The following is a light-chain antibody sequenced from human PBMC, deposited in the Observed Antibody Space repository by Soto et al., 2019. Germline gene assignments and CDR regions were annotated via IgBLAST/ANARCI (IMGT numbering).Light chain of an antibody. J-gene: IGKJ1*01. V-gene: IGKV3-15*01. CDR3: QQYNNWPPDRT. CDR2: GAS. CDR1: QSVGSN. Sequence: EIVMTQSPATLSVSPGERATLSCRASQSVGSNLARYQQKPGQAPRLLIYGASTRATAIPARFSGSGSGTEFTLTIISLQSQDFSNYFCQQYNNWPPDRTFGQGTKVDIK.